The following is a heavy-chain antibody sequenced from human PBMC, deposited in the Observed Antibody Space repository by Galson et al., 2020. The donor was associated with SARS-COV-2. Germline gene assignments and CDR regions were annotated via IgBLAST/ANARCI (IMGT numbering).Heavy chain of an antibody. J-gene: IGHJ4*02. D-gene: IGHD7-27*01. CDR3: ARGDMGNDYFDY. CDR1: GFTFSSYW. Sequence: GASLRLSCAASGFTFSSYWMHWVRQAPGKGLVWVSRIHSEGSSTRYADSVKGRFTISGDNAKNTLYLQMNSLRAEDTAVYYCARGDMGNDYFDYWGQGTLVTVSS. CDR2: IHSEGSST. V-gene: IGHV3-74*01.